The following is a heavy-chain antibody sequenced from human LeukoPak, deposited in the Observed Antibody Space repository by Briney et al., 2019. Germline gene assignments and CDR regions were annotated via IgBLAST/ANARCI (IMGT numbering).Heavy chain of an antibody. V-gene: IGHV3-11*01. J-gene: IGHJ3*02. CDR3: ARRKVKGYCSSTSCFDAFDI. CDR1: GFTFSDYY. D-gene: IGHD2-2*01. Sequence: GGSLRLSCAASGFTFSDYYMSWIRQAPGKGLEWVSYISSGGRTIYYADSVKGRFTISRDNAKNSLYLQMNSLRAEDTAVYYCARRKVKGYCSSTSCFDAFDIWGQGTMVTVSS. CDR2: ISSGGRTI.